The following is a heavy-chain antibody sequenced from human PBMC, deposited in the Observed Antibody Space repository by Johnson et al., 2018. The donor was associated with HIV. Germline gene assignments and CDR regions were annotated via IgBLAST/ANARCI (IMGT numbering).Heavy chain of an antibody. D-gene: IGHD1-26*01. CDR2: LSYDGSNE. CDR3: ARRYSGSYGAFDS. CDR1: RFSFSDYA. V-gene: IGHV3-30-3*01. J-gene: IGHJ3*02. Sequence: QVQLVESGGGVVRPGRSLRVSCAASRFSFSDYAIHWVRQAPGKGLEWVAVLSYDGSNEYYADSVKGRFTISRDNAKNSLYLQMNSLRAEDTAVYYCARRYSGSYGAFDSWGQGTMVTVSS.